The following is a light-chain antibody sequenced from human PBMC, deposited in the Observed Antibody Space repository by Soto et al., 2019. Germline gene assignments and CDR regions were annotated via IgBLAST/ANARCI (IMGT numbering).Light chain of an antibody. CDR2: GAS. Sequence: EIVLTQSPGTLSLSPGERATLSCRASQSFSSSYLAWYQQKPGQAPRLLIYGASSRAPGIPDRFSGSGSGTDFTLTISRLEPEDFAVYYCQYYGSSPVTFGPGTKVDIK. J-gene: IGKJ3*01. CDR1: QSFSSSY. V-gene: IGKV3-20*01. CDR3: QYYGSSPVT.